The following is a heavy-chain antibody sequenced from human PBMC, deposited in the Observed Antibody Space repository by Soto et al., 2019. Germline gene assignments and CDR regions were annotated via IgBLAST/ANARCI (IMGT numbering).Heavy chain of an antibody. V-gene: IGHV1-69*13. CDR3: AREIRSRDSSGYYYVPWFDP. Sequence: SVKVSCKASGYTFTSYYMHWVRQAPGQGLEWMGGIIPIFGTANYAQKFQGRVTITADESTSTAYMELSSLRSEDTAVYYCAREIRSRDSSGYYYVPWFDPWGQGTLVTVSS. J-gene: IGHJ5*02. D-gene: IGHD3-22*01. CDR1: GYTFTSYY. CDR2: IIPIFGTA.